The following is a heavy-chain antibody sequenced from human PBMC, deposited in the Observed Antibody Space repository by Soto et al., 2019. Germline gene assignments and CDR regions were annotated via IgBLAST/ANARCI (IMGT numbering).Heavy chain of an antibody. Sequence: QVQLVQSGAEVKKPAGPVKVSCKASGYTFTSSEINWLRQVPGQGLEWMGWMNSNSGNMGYAQKLLGRVTMTRDTSISTAYMELSGLRSEGTAVYYCVGGKFWFDSCGQGTLVTVSS. CDR3: VGGKFWFDS. CDR2: MNSNSGNM. CDR1: GYTFTSSE. V-gene: IGHV1-8*01. J-gene: IGHJ5*01.